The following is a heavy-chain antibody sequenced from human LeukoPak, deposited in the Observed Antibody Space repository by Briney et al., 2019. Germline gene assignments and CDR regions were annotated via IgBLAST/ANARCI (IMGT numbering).Heavy chain of an antibody. D-gene: IGHD3-22*01. J-gene: IGHJ4*02. V-gene: IGHV4-34*01. CDR2: INHSGST. CDR1: GGSFSGYY. Sequence: SETLSLTCAVYGGSFSGYYWSWIRQPPGKGLEWIGEINHSGSTYYNPSLKSRVTISVDTSKNQFSLKLSSVTAADTAVYYCARKVYYYDSSGYYRGYYFDYWGQGTLVTVSS. CDR3: ARKVYYYDSSGYYRGYYFDY.